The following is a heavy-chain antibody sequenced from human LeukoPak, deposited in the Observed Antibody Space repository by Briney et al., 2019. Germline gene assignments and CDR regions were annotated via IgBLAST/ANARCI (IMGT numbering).Heavy chain of an antibody. Sequence: ASVKVSCKASGYTFTGYYMHWLRQAPGQGLEWMGWINSNSGDTNYAQKFQGRVTMTRDMSISTAYMELSGLRSDDTAVYYCARIIGGNNYGFYFDYWGQGSLVTVSS. CDR1: GYTFTGYY. D-gene: IGHD5-18*01. CDR3: ARIIGGNNYGFYFDY. V-gene: IGHV1-2*02. J-gene: IGHJ4*02. CDR2: INSNSGDT.